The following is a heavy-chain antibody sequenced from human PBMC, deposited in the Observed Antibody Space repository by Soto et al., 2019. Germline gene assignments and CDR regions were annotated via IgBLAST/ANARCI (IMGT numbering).Heavy chain of an antibody. D-gene: IGHD2-2*01. CDR3: ARAPAASPYYYYYYMDV. V-gene: IGHV1-46*03. Sequence: ASVKVSCKASGYTFTSHYMHWVRQAPGQGLEWMGIINPSGGSTSYAQKFQGRVTMTRDTSTSTVYMELSSLRSEDTAVYYCARAPAASPYYYYYYMDVWGKGTTVTVSS. CDR1: GYTFTSHY. CDR2: INPSGGST. J-gene: IGHJ6*03.